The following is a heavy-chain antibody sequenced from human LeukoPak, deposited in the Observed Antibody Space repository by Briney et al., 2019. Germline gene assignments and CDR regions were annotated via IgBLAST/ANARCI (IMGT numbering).Heavy chain of an antibody. Sequence: SETLSLTCTVSGGSISSYYWGWIRQPPGEGLEWIGSISYSGSTNYNPSLKSRVTISVDTSKNQFSLKLSSVTAADTAVYYCARASGMATIFAAFDIWGQGTMVTVSS. D-gene: IGHD5-24*01. CDR1: GGSISSYY. CDR3: ARASGMATIFAAFDI. CDR2: ISYSGST. J-gene: IGHJ3*02. V-gene: IGHV4-59*01.